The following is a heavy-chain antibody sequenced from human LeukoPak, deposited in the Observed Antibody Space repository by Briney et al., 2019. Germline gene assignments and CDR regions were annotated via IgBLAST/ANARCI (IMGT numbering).Heavy chain of an antibody. CDR2: IYSGGST. D-gene: IGHD6-13*01. J-gene: IGHJ4*02. CDR3: ASVGERRSRYSSSWYGY. V-gene: IGHV3-53*01. Sequence: GGSLRLSCAASGFTFSSFAMTWVRQAPGKGLEWVSVIYSGGSTYYADSVKGRFTISRDNSKNTLYLQMNRLRAEDTAVYYCASVGERRSRYSSSWYGYWGQGTLVTVSS. CDR1: GFTFSSFA.